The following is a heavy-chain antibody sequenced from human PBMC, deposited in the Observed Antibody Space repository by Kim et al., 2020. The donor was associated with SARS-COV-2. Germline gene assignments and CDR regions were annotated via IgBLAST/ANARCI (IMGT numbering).Heavy chain of an antibody. J-gene: IGHJ4*02. CDR3: AREVGAYSGYPFDY. V-gene: IGHV1-69*01. D-gene: IGHD5-12*01. Sequence: QKFQGRVTIAADESTSTAYMELSSLRSEDTAVYCCAREVGAYSGYPFDYWGQGALVTVSS.